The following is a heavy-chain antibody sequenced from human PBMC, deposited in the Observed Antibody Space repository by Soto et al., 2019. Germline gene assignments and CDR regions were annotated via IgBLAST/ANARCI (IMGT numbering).Heavy chain of an antibody. CDR1: GFTFRKYA. V-gene: IGHV3-23*01. Sequence: EVQLLESGGGLGQPGGSLRLSCTASGFTFRKYAMSWVRQAPGKGLEWISGISDSDDDTYYADSVRGRFTISRDNSKNTLYLQMNSLRGDDTAVYYCGKDGGVSARYFDTWGQGTLVTVSS. J-gene: IGHJ4*02. CDR2: ISDSDDDT. CDR3: GKDGGVSARYFDT. D-gene: IGHD2-8*01.